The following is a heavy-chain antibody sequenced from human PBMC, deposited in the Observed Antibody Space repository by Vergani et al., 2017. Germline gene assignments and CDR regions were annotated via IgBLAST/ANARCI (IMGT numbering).Heavy chain of an antibody. CDR2: IQFDESNQ. CDR3: AKHFRGWGIDY. Sequence: QVQLVESGGGVVQRGGSLRLSCATSGSTWRNYDMQWIRQGPGKGLEFVAFIQFDESNQYYADSVKGRFTLSRDFSKNTLYLQMNSLRTDDTATYYCAKHFRGWGIDYWGQGTQVIVSS. J-gene: IGHJ4*02. D-gene: IGHD3-16*01. CDR1: GSTWRNYD. V-gene: IGHV3-30*02.